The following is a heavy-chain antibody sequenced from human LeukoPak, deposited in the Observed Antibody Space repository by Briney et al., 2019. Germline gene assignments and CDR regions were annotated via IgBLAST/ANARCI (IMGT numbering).Heavy chain of an antibody. D-gene: IGHD6-13*01. CDR1: GGSFSGYY. V-gene: IGHV4-34*01. CDR3: AGIAAAGTLETFDI. CDR2: INHSGST. J-gene: IGHJ3*02. Sequence: PSETLSLTCAVYGGSFSGYYWSWIRQPPGKGLEWIGEINHSGSTNHNPSLKSRVTISVDTSKNQFSLKLSSVTAADTAVYYCAGIAAAGTLETFDIWGQGTMVTVSS.